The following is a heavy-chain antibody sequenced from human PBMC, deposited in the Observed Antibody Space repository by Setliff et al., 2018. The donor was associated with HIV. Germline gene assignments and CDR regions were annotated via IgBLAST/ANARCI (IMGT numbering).Heavy chain of an antibody. Sequence: SETLSLTCAVYGGSFSDFYWTFIRQSPGKGLEWIGEVTHSGSTTYDPSLKSRITISVDTSKNQFSLKLSSVTAADTAVFYCARLTTTYYYDSSAYYHPVWGQGTLVTVSS. V-gene: IGHV4-34*01. CDR1: GGSFSDFY. CDR3: ARLTTTYYYDSSAYYHPV. J-gene: IGHJ4*02. D-gene: IGHD3-22*01. CDR2: VTHSGST.